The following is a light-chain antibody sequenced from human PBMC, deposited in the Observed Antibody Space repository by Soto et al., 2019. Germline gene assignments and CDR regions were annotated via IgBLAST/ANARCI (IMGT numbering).Light chain of an antibody. CDR3: QQYGSSPPIT. V-gene: IGKV3-20*01. CDR2: GAS. Sequence: EIVLTQSPGTLSLSPGERATLSCRASQSVSSSYLAWYQQKPGQAPRLLIYGASSMATGIPDRFSGSGSGTDFTLTISRLEPVDFAVYYCQQYGSSPPITFGQGTRLVIK. J-gene: IGKJ5*01. CDR1: QSVSSSY.